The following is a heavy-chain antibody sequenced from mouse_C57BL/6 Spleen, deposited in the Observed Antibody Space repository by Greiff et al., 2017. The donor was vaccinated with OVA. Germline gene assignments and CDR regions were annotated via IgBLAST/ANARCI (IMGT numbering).Heavy chain of an antibody. V-gene: IGHV1-61*01. CDR1: GYTFTSYW. J-gene: IGHJ2*01. CDR2: IYPSDSET. D-gene: IGHD2-2*01. Sequence: QVQLQQPGAELVRPGSSVKLSCKASGYTFTSYWMDWVKQRPGQGLEWIGNIYPSDSETHYNQKFKDKATLTVDKSSSTAYMQLSSLTSEDSAVDYCARSGGGYPHFDYWGQGTTLTVSS. CDR3: ARSGGGYPHFDY.